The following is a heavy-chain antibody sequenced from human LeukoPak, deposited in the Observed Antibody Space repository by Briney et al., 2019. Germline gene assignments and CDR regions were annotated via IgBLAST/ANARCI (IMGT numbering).Heavy chain of an antibody. CDR3: ARASRYGSGSYSTDY. V-gene: IGHV1-69*01. Sequence: SVKVSCKASGGTFSSYAINWVRQAPGQGLEWMGGIIPIFGTANYAQRFQGRVTITADESTSTAYMELSSLRSEDTAVYYCARASRYGSGSYSTDYWGQGTLVTVSS. J-gene: IGHJ4*02. CDR2: IIPIFGTA. CDR1: GGTFSSYA. D-gene: IGHD3-10*01.